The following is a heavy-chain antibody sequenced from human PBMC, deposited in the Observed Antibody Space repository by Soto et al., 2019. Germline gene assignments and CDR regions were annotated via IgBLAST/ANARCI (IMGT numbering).Heavy chain of an antibody. D-gene: IGHD4-17*01. CDR1: GIIFNNYA. J-gene: IGHJ5*02. V-gene: IGHV3-23*01. CDR2: ITDAGGRT. Sequence: EVQLLASGGGLVQPGGSLRLSCAASGIIFNNYAMSWVRQAPGKGLEWVSVITDAGGRTYYAASAQGRFTISRDNSKNTLYLQMHSLRAEDTAIYYCAKSVGTYGDNTERAKRFDPWGQGTLVTVSS. CDR3: AKSVGTYGDNTERAKRFDP.